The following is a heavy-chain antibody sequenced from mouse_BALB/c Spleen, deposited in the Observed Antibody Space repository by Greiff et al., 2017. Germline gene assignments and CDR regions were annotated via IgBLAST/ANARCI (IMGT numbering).Heavy chain of an antibody. CDR3: ARDYGPYYAMDY. Sequence: EVKLMESGGGLVQPGGSLRLSCATSGFTFTDYYMSWVRQPPGKALEWLGFIRNKANGYTTEYSASVKGRFTISRDNSQSILYLQMNTLRAEDSATDYCARDYGPYYAMDYWGQGTSVTVSS. D-gene: IGHD1-1*01. CDR2: IRNKANGYTT. CDR1: GFTFTDYY. J-gene: IGHJ4*01. V-gene: IGHV7-3*02.